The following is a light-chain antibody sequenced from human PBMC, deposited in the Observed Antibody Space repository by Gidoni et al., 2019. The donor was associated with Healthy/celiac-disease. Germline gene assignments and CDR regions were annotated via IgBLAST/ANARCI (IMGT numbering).Light chain of an antibody. CDR1: NIGSKN. V-gene: IGLV3-9*01. Sequence: SYELTQPLSVSVALGQTARITCGGNNIGSKNVNWYQQKPGQPPVLVIYRDSNRSSGIPERFSGSNSGNTATLTISRAQDGDEADYYCQVWDSSCNYVFGTGTKVTVL. CDR3: QVWDSSCNYV. J-gene: IGLJ1*01. CDR2: RDS.